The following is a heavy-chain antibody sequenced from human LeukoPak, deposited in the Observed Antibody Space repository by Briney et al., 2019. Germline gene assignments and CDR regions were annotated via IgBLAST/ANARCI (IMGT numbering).Heavy chain of an antibody. CDR1: GGTFSSYA. CDR3: ARDRTGSYGSDY. J-gene: IGHJ4*02. D-gene: IGHD5-18*01. Sequence: SVKVSCKASGGTFSSYAISWVRQAPGQGREWMGRIIPILGIANYAQKFQGRVTITADKSTSTAYMELSSLRSEDTAVYYCARDRTGSYGSDYWGQGTLVTVSS. V-gene: IGHV1-69*04. CDR2: IIPILGIA.